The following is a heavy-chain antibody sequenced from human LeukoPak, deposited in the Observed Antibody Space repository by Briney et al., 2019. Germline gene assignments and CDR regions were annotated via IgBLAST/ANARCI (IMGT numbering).Heavy chain of an antibody. V-gene: IGHV4-31*03. D-gene: IGHD3-10*01. Sequence: SETLSLTCTVSGGSISSGGYYWSWIRQHPGKGLEWIGYIFYSGSTYYTPSLKSRITISVDTSKNQFSLKLSSVTAADTAVYYCARVPLWFGELPHWYFDLWGRGTLVTVSS. CDR2: IFYSGST. CDR3: ARVPLWFGELPHWYFDL. J-gene: IGHJ2*01. CDR1: GGSISSGGYY.